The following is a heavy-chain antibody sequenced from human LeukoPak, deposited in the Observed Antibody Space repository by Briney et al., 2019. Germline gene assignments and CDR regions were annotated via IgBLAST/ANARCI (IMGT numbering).Heavy chain of an antibody. CDR1: GASISSYY. CDR3: ARDSRAFDI. Sequence: PSETLSLTCTVSGASISSYYWSWIRQPPGKGLEWIAYIYYSGSTNYNPSLKSRVTISVDTSKNQFSLKLSSVTAADTAVYYCARDSRAFDIWGQGTIVTVSS. V-gene: IGHV4-59*01. J-gene: IGHJ3*02. CDR2: IYYSGST.